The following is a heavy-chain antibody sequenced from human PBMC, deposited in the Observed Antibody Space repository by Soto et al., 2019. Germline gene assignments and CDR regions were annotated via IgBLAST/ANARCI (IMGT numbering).Heavy chain of an antibody. CDR2: ISYDGSNK. J-gene: IGHJ4*02. CDR1: GFTFSSYA. D-gene: IGHD4-17*01. V-gene: IGHV3-30-3*01. Sequence: HPGGSLRLSCAASGFTFSSYAMHWVRQAPGKGLEWVAVISYDGSNKYYADSVKGRFTISRDNSKNTLYLQMNSLRAEDTAVYYCARAARGDYVVFFDYWGQGTLVTVSS. CDR3: ARAARGDYVVFFDY.